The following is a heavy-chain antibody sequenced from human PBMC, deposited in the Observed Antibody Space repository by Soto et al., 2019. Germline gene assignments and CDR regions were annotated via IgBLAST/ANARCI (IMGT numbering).Heavy chain of an antibody. CDR2: ISGSGGST. D-gene: IGHD1-26*01. CDR3: ASRGSGSYYDY. J-gene: IGHJ4*02. V-gene: IGHV3-23*01. CDR1: GFTFSSYA. Sequence: EVQLLESGGGLVQPGGSLRLSCAASGFTFSSYAMRWVRQAPVKGLEWVSAISGSGGSTYYADSVKGRFTISRDNSKNTLYLQMNSLRAEDTAVNYCASRGSGSYYDYWGQGTLVTVSS.